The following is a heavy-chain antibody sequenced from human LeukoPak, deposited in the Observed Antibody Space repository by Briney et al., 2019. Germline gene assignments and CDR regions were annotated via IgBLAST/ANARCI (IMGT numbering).Heavy chain of an antibody. Sequence: SETLSLTCTVSGASITSSNYYWLWLRQPPGKGLEWIGSIYYTGITYYNLSLKSRVTISVDTSKYQCSLRLSSVTAADTAVYYCARDYVLLWFGELHNWFDPWGQGTLVTVSS. V-gene: IGHV4-39*07. CDR2: IYYTGIT. D-gene: IGHD3-10*01. CDR3: ARDYVLLWFGELHNWFDP. J-gene: IGHJ5*02. CDR1: GASITSSNYY.